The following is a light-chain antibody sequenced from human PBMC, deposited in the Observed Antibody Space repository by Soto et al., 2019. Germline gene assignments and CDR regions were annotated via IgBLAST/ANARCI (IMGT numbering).Light chain of an antibody. Sequence: QSALTQPASVSGSPGQSITISCTGTSSDVGGYNYVSWYQQYSGKAPKLMIYEVSNRPSGVSNRFSGSKSGNTASLTISGLQSEDEADYHCSSYTTSTYVVFGGRTKLTVL. CDR2: EVS. CDR3: SSYTTSTYVV. CDR1: SSDVGGYNY. V-gene: IGLV2-14*01. J-gene: IGLJ2*01.